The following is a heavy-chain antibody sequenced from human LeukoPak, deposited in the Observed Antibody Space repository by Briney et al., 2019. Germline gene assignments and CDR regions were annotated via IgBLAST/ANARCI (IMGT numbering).Heavy chain of an antibody. D-gene: IGHD1-26*01. CDR3: AKGQVGATTQIDY. V-gene: IGHV3-23*01. CDR2: ISGSGGST. CDR1: GFIFSSYG. Sequence: GGSLRLSCAASGFIFSSYGMSWVRQAPGKGLEWVSAISGSGGSTYYADSVKGRFTISRDNSKNTLYLQMNSLRAEDTAVYYCAKGQVGATTQIDYWGQGTLVTVSS. J-gene: IGHJ4*02.